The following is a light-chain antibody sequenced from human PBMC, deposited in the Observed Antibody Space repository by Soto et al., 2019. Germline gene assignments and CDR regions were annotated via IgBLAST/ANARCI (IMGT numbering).Light chain of an antibody. CDR2: DVT. V-gene: IGLV2-11*01. CDR1: SSDVGGYTY. Sequence: SALTQPRSVSGSPGQSVTISCTGTSSDVGGYTYVSWYQQNAGKPPKLMIYDVTKRPSGVPDRFSGSKSGNTASLTISGLQAEDESDYYCCSYAGKYTFLFGAVTKLTVL. J-gene: IGLJ2*01. CDR3: CSYAGKYTFL.